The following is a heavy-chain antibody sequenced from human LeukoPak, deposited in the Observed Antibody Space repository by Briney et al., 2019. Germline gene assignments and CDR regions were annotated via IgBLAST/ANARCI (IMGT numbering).Heavy chain of an antibody. Sequence: ASVKVSCKASGYTFTSYDINWVRQATGQGLEWMGWMNHNSGNTGYAQKLQGRVTMTRNTSISTAYMELSSLRSEDTAVYYCARLYDFWSGYPYYYYYGMDVWGQGTTVTVSS. CDR2: MNHNSGNT. CDR3: ARLYDFWSGYPYYYYYGMDV. V-gene: IGHV1-8*01. J-gene: IGHJ6*02. D-gene: IGHD3-3*01. CDR1: GYTFTSYD.